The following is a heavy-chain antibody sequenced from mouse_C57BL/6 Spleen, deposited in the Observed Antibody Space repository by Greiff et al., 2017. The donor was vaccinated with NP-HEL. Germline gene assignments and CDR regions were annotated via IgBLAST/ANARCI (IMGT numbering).Heavy chain of an antibody. CDR3: ASQWFYYLDY. CDR2: ISSGGSYT. CDR1: GFTFSSYG. D-gene: IGHD2-2*01. V-gene: IGHV5-6*01. J-gene: IGHJ2*01. Sequence: EVQLVESGGDLVKPGGSLKLSCAASGFTFSSYGMSWVRQTPDKRLEWVATISSGGSYTYYPDSVKGRFTISRDNAKNTLYLQMSSLKSEDTAMYYCASQWFYYLDYWGQGTTLTVSS.